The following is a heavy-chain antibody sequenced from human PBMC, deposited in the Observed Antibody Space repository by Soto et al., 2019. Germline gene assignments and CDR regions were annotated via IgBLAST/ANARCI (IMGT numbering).Heavy chain of an antibody. J-gene: IGHJ4*02. CDR1: ADTFTSYY. CDR3: AREMYTTRGSPFDY. D-gene: IGHD3-16*01. CDR2: INPNGGST. Sequence: GASVKVSCKAPADTFTSYYIHWVRQAPGHGLEWMGIINPNGGSTRFAQTFQGRITMTTDTSTSTVYMEVSSLRSEDTAVYYCAREMYTTRGSPFDYWGQRTLVTVSS. V-gene: IGHV1-46*01.